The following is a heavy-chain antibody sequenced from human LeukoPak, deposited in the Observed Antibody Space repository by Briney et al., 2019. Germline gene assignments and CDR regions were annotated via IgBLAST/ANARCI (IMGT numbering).Heavy chain of an antibody. CDR2: INPNSGGT. J-gene: IGHJ6*03. V-gene: IGHV1-2*06. D-gene: IGHD2-2*01. Sequence: ASVKVSCKASGYTFTGYYMHWVRQAPGQGLEWMGRINPNSGGTNYAQKFQGRVTMTRDTSISTAYMELSRLRSDDTAVYYCARGREKRYCSSTSCSYYYYYMDVWGKGTTVTVSS. CDR1: GYTFTGYY. CDR3: ARGREKRYCSSTSCSYYYYYMDV.